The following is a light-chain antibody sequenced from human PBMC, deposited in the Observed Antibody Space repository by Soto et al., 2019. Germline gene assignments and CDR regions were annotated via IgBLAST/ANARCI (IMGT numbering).Light chain of an antibody. V-gene: IGKV3-20*01. CDR1: QSVSSSH. J-gene: IGKJ5*01. CDR2: GAS. CDR3: QQYGSSLIT. Sequence: EIVLPQTPRTLSLPPGERATPSCRATQSVSSSHLAWYQQKPGQAPRLLCYGASSRATGIPDRLSGSGSGTDFTLTISRLEPEDFAVYYCQQYGSSLITFGQGTRLEIK.